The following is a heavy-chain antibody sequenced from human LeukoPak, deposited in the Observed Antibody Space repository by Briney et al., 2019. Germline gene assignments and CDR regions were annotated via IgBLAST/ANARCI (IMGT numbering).Heavy chain of an antibody. D-gene: IGHD3-10*01. J-gene: IGHJ4*02. CDR3: ARDRIERGSGSYMPGHY. CDR1: GNTVTSYA. CDR2: ISAYNGNT. Sequence: ASVKICCKASGNTVTSYAISWVRQAPGQGLEWMGWISAYNGNTNYAQKLQGRVTMTTDTSTSTAYMELRSLRSDDTAVYYCARDRIERGSGSYMPGHYWGQGTLVTVSS. V-gene: IGHV1-18*04.